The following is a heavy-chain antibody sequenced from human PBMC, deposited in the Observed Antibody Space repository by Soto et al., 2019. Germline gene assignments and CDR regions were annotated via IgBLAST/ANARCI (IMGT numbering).Heavy chain of an antibody. V-gene: IGHV4-59*01. CDR2: IDYSGST. D-gene: IGHD3-3*01. J-gene: IGHJ4*02. Sequence: SETLSLTCTVSGGSISSYYWSWIRQPPGKGLEWIGYIDYSGSTNYNPSLKSRVTISVDTSKNQFSLKLSSVTAADTVVYYCARGGDFWSGYSTENQFDYWGQGTLVTVSS. CDR3: ARGGDFWSGYSTENQFDY. CDR1: GGSISSYY.